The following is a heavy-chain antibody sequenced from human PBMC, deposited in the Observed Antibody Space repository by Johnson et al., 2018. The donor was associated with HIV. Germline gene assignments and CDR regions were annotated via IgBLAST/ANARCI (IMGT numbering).Heavy chain of an antibody. Sequence: VQLVESGGVVVQPGGSLRLSCAASGFTFVDYTMHWVRQAPGKGLEWVSLISWDGGRSHYADSVKGRFTISRDNSKHTLYLQMNSLRAEDTAVYYCARDFKDSSSLYVRDAFHIWGQGTMVTVSS. CDR3: ARDFKDSSSLYVRDAFHI. CDR1: GFTFVDYT. J-gene: IGHJ3*02. D-gene: IGHD6-13*01. V-gene: IGHV3-43*01. CDR2: ISWDGGRS.